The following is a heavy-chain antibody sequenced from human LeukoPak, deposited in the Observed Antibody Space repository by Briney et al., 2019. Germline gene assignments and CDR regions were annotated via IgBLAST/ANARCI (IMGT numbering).Heavy chain of an antibody. Sequence: GASVKVSCKASGYTFTSYDISWVRQAPGQGLEWMGGIIPIFGTASCAQKFQGRVTITADESTSTAYMELSSLRSEDTAVYYCARGDCSSTSCYADYYYYYGMDVWGQGTTVTVSS. CDR1: GYTFTSYD. CDR3: ARGDCSSTSCYADYYYYYGMDV. V-gene: IGHV1-69*13. J-gene: IGHJ6*02. CDR2: IIPIFGTA. D-gene: IGHD2-2*01.